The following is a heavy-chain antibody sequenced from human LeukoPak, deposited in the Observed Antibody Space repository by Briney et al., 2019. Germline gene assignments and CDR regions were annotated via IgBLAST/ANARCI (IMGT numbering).Heavy chain of an antibody. J-gene: IGHJ4*02. Sequence: GGSLRLSCAASGFTVSSNYMSWVRQAPGMGLEWVSVTYSGGSTYYADSVKGRFTISRDNSKNTLYLQMNSLRAEDTAVYYCAREGAYSSSWYRLYYFDYWGQGTLVTVSS. D-gene: IGHD6-13*01. V-gene: IGHV3-66*01. CDR2: TYSGGST. CDR1: GFTVSSNY. CDR3: AREGAYSSSWYRLYYFDY.